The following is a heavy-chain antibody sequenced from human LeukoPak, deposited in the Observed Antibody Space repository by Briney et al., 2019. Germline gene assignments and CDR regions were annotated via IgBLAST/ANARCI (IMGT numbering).Heavy chain of an antibody. CDR1: GGSISSSSYY. D-gene: IGHD5/OR15-5a*01. J-gene: IGHJ5*02. Sequence: PSETLSLTCTVSGGSISSSSYYWGWIRQPPGKGLEWIGSIYYSGSTYYNPSLKSRVTISVDRSKNQFSLKLSSATAADTAVYYCARVSIAKFDPWGQGTLVTVSS. CDR3: ARVSIAKFDP. V-gene: IGHV4-39*07. CDR2: IYYSGST.